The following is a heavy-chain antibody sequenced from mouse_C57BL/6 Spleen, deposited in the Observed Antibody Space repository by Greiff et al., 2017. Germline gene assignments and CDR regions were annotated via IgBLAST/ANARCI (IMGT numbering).Heavy chain of an antibody. V-gene: IGHV1-9*01. CDR2: ILPGSGST. CDR3: ARSRANWDVLYAMDY. Sequence: QVQLQQSGAELMKPGASVKLSCKATGYTFTGYWIAWVKQRPGPGLEWIGEILPGSGSTNYNEKFKGKATFTADPYYNPAYMKLSSLTTKDSAIYFCARSRANWDVLYAMDYWGQGTSVTVSS. D-gene: IGHD4-1*01. CDR1: GYTFTGYW. J-gene: IGHJ4*01.